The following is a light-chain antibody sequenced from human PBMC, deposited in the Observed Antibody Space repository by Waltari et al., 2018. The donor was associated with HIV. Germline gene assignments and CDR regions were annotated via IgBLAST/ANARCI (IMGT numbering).Light chain of an antibody. CDR3: QQYIGSPRT. V-gene: IGKV3-20*01. CDR2: GAS. J-gene: IGKJ1*01. CDR1: QTISSTY. Sequence: EIALTQSPGTLSLSPGERATRSCRASQTISSTYLAWYQQKPGQAPRLLIYGASNRATGIPDRFSGSGSGTDFTLTISSLEPEDCAVYYCQQYIGSPRTFGQGTKVELK.